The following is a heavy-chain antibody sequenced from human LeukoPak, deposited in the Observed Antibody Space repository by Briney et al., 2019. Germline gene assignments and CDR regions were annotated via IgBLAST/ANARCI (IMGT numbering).Heavy chain of an antibody. CDR1: GFTFSSYA. CDR3: AKHPIDYDFWSGSYYYYMDV. D-gene: IGHD3-3*01. V-gene: IGHV3-23*01. Sequence: GGSLRLSCAASGFTFSSYAMSWVRQAPGKGLEWVSAISGSGGSTYYADSVKGRFTISRDNSKNTPYLQMNSLRAEDTAVYYCAKHPIDYDFWSGSYYYYMDVWGKGTTVTASS. CDR2: ISGSGGST. J-gene: IGHJ6*03.